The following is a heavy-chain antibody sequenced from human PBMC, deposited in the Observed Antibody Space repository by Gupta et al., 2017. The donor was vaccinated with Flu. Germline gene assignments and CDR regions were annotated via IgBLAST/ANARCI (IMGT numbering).Heavy chain of an antibody. D-gene: IGHD4-17*01. CDR3: ARSGDYFDF. J-gene: IGHJ4*02. Sequence: QLQLQESGPGLVKPSETLSLTCTVSGDSIISSNYYWRWVRQPPGKGLEYIGSVYYVGSTYYNVFLESRVTVSMDTSKNQFSLKMTSLTAADTALYYCARSGDYFDFWGQGALVTVSS. CDR2: VYYVGST. V-gene: IGHV4-39*01. CDR1: GDSIISSNYY.